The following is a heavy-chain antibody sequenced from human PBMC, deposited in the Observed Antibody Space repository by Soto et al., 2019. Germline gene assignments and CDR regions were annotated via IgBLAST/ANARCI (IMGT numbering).Heavy chain of an antibody. J-gene: IGHJ6*02. Sequence: PSETLSLTCSVSGASVNSYSWSWIRHSAGKGLEWIGRIYTSASTNYSPSFKGRVTLSVDTSENQVFLKLTSVAAADTAIYYCAKDREEGYNFYYGMDVWGQGATVTVSS. CDR3: AKDREEGYNFYYGMDV. CDR1: GASVNSYS. V-gene: IGHV4-4*07. D-gene: IGHD5-12*01. CDR2: IYTSAST.